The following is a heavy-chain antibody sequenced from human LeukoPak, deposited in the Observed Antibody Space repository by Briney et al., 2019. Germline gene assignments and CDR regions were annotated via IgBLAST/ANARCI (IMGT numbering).Heavy chain of an antibody. CDR3: ARHNIQHGSSGYDAFDI. V-gene: IGHV4-38-2*02. CDR2: IHYSARI. J-gene: IGHJ3*02. D-gene: IGHD3-22*01. CDR1: GYSISSGYY. Sequence: SETLSLTCTVSGYSISSGYYWGWIRQPPGKGLEWIGSIHYSARIYYNPSLKSRLTISPDTSKNQFSLKLTSVTAADTAVYYCARHNIQHGSSGYDAFDIWGQGTMVTVSS.